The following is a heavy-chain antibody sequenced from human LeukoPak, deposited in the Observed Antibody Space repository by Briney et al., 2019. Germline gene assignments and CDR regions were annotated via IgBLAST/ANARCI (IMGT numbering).Heavy chain of an antibody. CDR1: GFTFSNYA. CDR3: AKDPGDFWSASHYYFDY. V-gene: IGHV3-23*01. D-gene: IGHD3-3*01. J-gene: IGHJ4*02. Sequence: GGSLRLSCAASGFTFSNYAMSWVRQAPGKGLEWVSAISGRGGSTYYADSVKGRFTISRDNSKNTLYLQMNSLRAEDTAVYYCAKDPGDFWSASHYYFDYWGQGTLVTVSS. CDR2: ISGRGGST.